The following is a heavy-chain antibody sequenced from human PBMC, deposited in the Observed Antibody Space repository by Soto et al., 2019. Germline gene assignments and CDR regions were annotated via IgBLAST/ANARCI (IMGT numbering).Heavy chain of an antibody. V-gene: IGHV3-23*01. Sequence: GGSLRLSCAASGFTFSGYAMSWVRQAPGKGLGGVSGFSGGGGRTNYEDSVKGRFAISRANSENTLYLQMNSLTAEDTAIYYCAKCRSAGSLCYGVDVWGQGTTVTVSS. CDR2: FSGGGGRT. D-gene: IGHD3-10*01. CDR1: GFTFSGYA. J-gene: IGHJ6*02. CDR3: AKCRSAGSLCYGVDV.